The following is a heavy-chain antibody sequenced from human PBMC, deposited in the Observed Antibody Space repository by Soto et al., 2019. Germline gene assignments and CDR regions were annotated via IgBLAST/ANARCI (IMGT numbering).Heavy chain of an antibody. CDR1: GYTFTIND. V-gene: IGHV1-8*01. D-gene: IGHD5-18*01. CDR3: ARMASFGSLNWFDP. CDR2: MNPGSGDT. Sequence: LKVSCKAAGYTFTINDVARLRQATGQGLEWMGWMNPGSGDTGYAQKFQGRVTMTRNISIATAYMELSSLRSEDTAIYYCARMASFGSLNWFDPWGQGPLVTLSS. J-gene: IGHJ5*02.